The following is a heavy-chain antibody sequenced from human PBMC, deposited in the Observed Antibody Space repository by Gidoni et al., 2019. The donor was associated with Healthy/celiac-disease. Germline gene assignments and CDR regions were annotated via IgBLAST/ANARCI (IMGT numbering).Heavy chain of an antibody. CDR1: GGSISSYY. D-gene: IGHD3-16*01. V-gene: IGHV4-59*01. Sequence: QVQLQESGPGLVKPSETLSLTCTVSGGSISSYYWSWIRQPPGKGLEWIGYIYSSGSTNYNPSLKSRVTISVDTSKNQFSLKLSSVTAADTAVYYCARGGVTFVDYWGQGTLVTVSS. CDR3: ARGGVTFVDY. CDR2: IYSSGST. J-gene: IGHJ4*02.